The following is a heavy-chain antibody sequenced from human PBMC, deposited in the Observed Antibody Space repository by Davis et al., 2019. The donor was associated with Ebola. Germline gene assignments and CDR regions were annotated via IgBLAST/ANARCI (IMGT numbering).Heavy chain of an antibody. CDR1: GFTVSSNY. J-gene: IGHJ4*02. V-gene: IGHV3-53*01. Sequence: GESLKISCAASGFTVSSNYMSWVRQAPGKGLEWVSIIYSGTSTYYADSVKGRFTISRDNSKNTLYLQMNSLRAEDTAVYYCARVSWFGELLFTYPDYWGQGTLVTVSS. CDR2: IYSGTST. D-gene: IGHD3-10*01. CDR3: ARVSWFGELLFTYPDY.